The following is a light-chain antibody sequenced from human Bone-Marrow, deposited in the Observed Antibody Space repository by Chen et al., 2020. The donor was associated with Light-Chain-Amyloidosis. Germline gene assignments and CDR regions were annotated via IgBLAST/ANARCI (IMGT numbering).Light chain of an antibody. CDR1: NIGSTT. CDR2: DYS. J-gene: IGLJ3*02. Sequence: SYVLTQPSAVSVAPGQTATIACGGNNIGSTTVHWYQQTPGQAPLLVVYDYSDRPSGIPERLSGSNSGNTATLTISRVEAGDEADYYCPVWDRSSDRPLFGGGTKLTVL. CDR3: PVWDRSSDRPL. V-gene: IGLV3-21*02.